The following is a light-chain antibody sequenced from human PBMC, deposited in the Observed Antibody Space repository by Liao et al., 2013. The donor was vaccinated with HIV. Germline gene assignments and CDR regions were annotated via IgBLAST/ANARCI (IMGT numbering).Light chain of an antibody. CDR1: NIESKS. Sequence: SYVLTQPLSVSVAPGKTARITCGGNNIESKSVHWYQQEPGQAPVLVVYYDSVRPSGIPERFSGSNSGNTATLTISRVEAGDEADYYCQLWDSSNNHPYVFGTGAKVTVL. V-gene: IGLV3-21*04. CDR3: QLWDSSNNHPYV. J-gene: IGLJ1*01. CDR2: YDS.